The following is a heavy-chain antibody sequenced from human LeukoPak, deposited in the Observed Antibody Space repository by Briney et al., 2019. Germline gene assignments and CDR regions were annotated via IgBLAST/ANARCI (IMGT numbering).Heavy chain of an antibody. Sequence: GGSLRLSCAASGFTFSDHYMDWVRQAPGKGLEWVGRTRNNANSYTTEYAASVKGRFTISRDDSKKSLYLQMNSLKTEDTAVYYCARERYYYDSSGYRDGFDDWGQGTMVTVSS. CDR3: ARERYYYDSSGYRDGFDD. CDR1: GFTFSDHY. J-gene: IGHJ3*01. CDR2: TRNNANSYTT. D-gene: IGHD3-22*01. V-gene: IGHV3-72*01.